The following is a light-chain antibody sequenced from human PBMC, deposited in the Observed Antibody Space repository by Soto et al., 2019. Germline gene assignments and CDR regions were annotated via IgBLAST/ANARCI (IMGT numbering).Light chain of an antibody. Sequence: EIVLTQSPGTLALSPGERATLSCRASQSVSSSYLAWYQQKPGQAPRLLMSAASSRATGIPDRFSGSGSGTDFTLTISRLEAEDFAVYYCQQSSSSPITVGQGTRLKSK. CDR2: AAS. J-gene: IGKJ5*01. V-gene: IGKV3-20*01. CDR3: QQSSSSPIT. CDR1: QSVSSSY.